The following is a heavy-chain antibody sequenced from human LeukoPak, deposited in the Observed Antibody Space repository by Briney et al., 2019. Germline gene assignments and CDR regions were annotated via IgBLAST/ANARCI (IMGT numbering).Heavy chain of an antibody. CDR1: GYTFTGYY. Sequence: ASVKVSCKASGYTFTGYYMHGVRQAPGQGLEWMGWINPNSGGTNYAQKFQGRVTMTRDTSISTAYMELSRLRSDDTAVYCCARGEQQLDGVGYWGQGPLVTVSS. D-gene: IGHD6-13*01. J-gene: IGHJ4*02. CDR2: INPNSGGT. V-gene: IGHV1-2*02. CDR3: ARGEQQLDGVGY.